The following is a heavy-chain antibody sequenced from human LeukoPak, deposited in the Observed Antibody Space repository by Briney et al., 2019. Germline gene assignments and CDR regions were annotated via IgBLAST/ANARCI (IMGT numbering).Heavy chain of an antibody. CDR2: ITRPGTTT. V-gene: IGHV3-11*01. CDR3: AKDLSGYGPYWYFDL. D-gene: IGHD6-25*01. Sequence: GESLRLSCATSGFTFSAYSLSWVRQAPGKGLEWVSHITRPGTTTYYAESVRGRFTISRDNAKNSLYLQMNNLRAEDSAVYYCAKDLSGYGPYWYFDLWGRGTLVTVSS. CDR1: GFTFSAYS. J-gene: IGHJ2*01.